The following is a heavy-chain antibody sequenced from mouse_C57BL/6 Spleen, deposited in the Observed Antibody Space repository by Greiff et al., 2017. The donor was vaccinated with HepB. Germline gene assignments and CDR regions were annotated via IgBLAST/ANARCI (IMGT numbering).Heavy chain of an antibody. D-gene: IGHD1-1*01. CDR3: ARRGYGSSYDYFDY. J-gene: IGHJ2*01. CDR2: INPSTGGT. V-gene: IGHV1-42*01. Sequence: VQLQQSGPELVKPGASVKISCKASGYSFTGYYMNWVKQSPEKSLEWIGEINPSTGGTTYNQKFKAKATLTVDKSSSTAYMRLKSLTSEDSAVYYCARRGYGSSYDYFDYWGQGTTLTVSS. CDR1: GYSFTGYY.